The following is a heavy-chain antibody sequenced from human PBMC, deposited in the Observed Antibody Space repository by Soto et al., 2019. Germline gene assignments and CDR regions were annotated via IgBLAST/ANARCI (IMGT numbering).Heavy chain of an antibody. V-gene: IGHV1-69*06. J-gene: IGHJ5*02. CDR2: IIPVSNAA. CDR3: AQETYYFHGRDYHWFDP. Sequence: QGQLVQSGAEVKKPGSSVKVSCKASGGSFSSYVINWIRQAPGQGLEWMGGIIPVSNAADYAQRFQDRVTMSVDKSATTAYMELRSLTSEDTAIYDCAQETYYFHGRDYHWFDPWGQGTLVTVSS. D-gene: IGHD3-22*01. CDR1: GGSFSSYV.